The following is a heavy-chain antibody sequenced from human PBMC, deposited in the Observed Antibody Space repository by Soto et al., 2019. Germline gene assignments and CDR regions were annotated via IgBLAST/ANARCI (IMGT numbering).Heavy chain of an antibody. J-gene: IGHJ4*02. CDR2: LQTDGSHP. V-gene: IGHV3-74*01. CDR1: GFTFDYYW. Sequence: EVQLVESGGGLDQPGGSLRLSCVASGFTFDYYWMHWVRQAPGEGLMWVSRLQTDGSHPAYADSVKGRFTISRDNAKSTLYLQMNNLRAEDTGVYFCARGGDPDYWGQGTLVTVSS. CDR3: ARGGDPDY. D-gene: IGHD2-21*02.